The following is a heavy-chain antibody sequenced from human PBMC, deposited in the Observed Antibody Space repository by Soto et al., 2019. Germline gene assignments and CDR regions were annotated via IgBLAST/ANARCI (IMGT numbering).Heavy chain of an antibody. CDR2: FDPEDGET. V-gene: IGHV1-24*01. CDR1: GYTLTELS. CDR3: ATGPRKQWEPGSTGYFDY. D-gene: IGHD1-26*01. Sequence: GASVKVSCKVSGYTLTELSMHWVRQAPGKGLEWMGGFDPEDGETIYAQKFQGRVTMTEDTSTDTAYMELSSLRSEDTAVYYCATGPRKQWEPGSTGYFDYWGQGTLVTVSS. J-gene: IGHJ4*02.